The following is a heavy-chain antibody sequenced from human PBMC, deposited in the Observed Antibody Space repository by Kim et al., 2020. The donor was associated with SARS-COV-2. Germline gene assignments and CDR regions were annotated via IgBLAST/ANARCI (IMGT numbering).Heavy chain of an antibody. CDR3: ARGRYRQWLVRDWYFDL. J-gene: IGHJ2*01. CDR2: MNPNSGNT. D-gene: IGHD6-19*01. Sequence: ASVKVSCKASGYTFTSYDINWVRQATGQGLEWMGWMNPNSGNTGYAQKFQGRVTMTSNTSISTAYMELSSLRSEDTAVYYCARGRYRQWLVRDWYFDLWGRGTLVTVSS. CDR1: GYTFTSYD. V-gene: IGHV1-8*01.